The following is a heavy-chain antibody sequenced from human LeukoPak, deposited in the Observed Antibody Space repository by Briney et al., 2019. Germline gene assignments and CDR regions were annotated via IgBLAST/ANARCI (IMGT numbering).Heavy chain of an antibody. J-gene: IGHJ4*02. CDR1: GFTFDDYG. CDR2: INWNGGST. V-gene: IGHV3-20*04. Sequence: PGGSLRLSCAASGFTFDDYGMSWVRQAPGKGLEWVSGINWNGGSTGYADSVKGRFTISRDNAKNSLYLQMNSLRAEDKALYYCARSPNPTGYCSSTSCFYYFDYWGQGTLVTVSS. CDR3: ARSPNPTGYCSSTSCFYYFDY. D-gene: IGHD2-2*01.